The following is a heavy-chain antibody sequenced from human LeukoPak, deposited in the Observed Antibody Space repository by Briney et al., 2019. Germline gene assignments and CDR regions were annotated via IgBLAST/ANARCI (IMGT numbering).Heavy chain of an antibody. CDR1: GGSISSSSYY. D-gene: IGHD5-24*01. J-gene: IGHJ4*02. V-gene: IGHV4-61*05. CDR2: IYYSGST. CDR3: SKAGVGWLQSMGPFDY. Sequence: NPSETLSLTCTVSGGSISSSSYYWGWIRQPPGKGLEWHGYIYYSGSTKYNPSLKSRLTISVDTSKNQFSLYLSSVTAADTAVYYRSKAGVGWLQSMGPFDYWGQGTLVTVSS.